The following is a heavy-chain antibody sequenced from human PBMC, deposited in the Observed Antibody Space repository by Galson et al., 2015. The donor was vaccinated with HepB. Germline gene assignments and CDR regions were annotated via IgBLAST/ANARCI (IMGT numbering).Heavy chain of an antibody. CDR3: ARHAHYPGGGGYYNRGDYDY. D-gene: IGHD3-10*01. J-gene: IGHJ4*02. CDR1: GYSFSIYW. V-gene: IGHV5-10-1*01. Sequence: QSGAEVKKPGESLRISCKGSGYSFSIYWITWVRQMPGRGLEWMGRIDSGDSYTTYSPSFQGHVTMSVDKSISTAYLQWSSLKASDTAIYYCARHAHYPGGGGYYNRGDYDYWGQGTLVTVSS. CDR2: IDSGDSYT.